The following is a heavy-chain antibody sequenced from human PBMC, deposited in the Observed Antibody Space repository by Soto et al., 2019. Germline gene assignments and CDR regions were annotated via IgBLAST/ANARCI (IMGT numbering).Heavy chain of an antibody. V-gene: IGHV4-59*01. CDR2: IYYSGST. J-gene: IGHJ5*02. D-gene: IGHD3-3*01. CDR1: GDSISYYY. Sequence: SETLSLTCTVSGDSISYYYWSWIRQAPGKGLEWIGYIYYSGSTNYNPSLKSRVTISIDTSKNQFSLKVSSVTAADTAVYYCARRITVFGVVQFDPWGQGTLVTVSS. CDR3: ARRITVFGVVQFDP.